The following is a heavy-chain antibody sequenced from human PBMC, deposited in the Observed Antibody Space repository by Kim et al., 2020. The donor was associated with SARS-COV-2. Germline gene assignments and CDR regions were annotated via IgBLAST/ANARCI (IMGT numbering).Heavy chain of an antibody. J-gene: IGHJ3*01. Sequence: VKGRFTSSRDNAKNTMYLQMSSLRAEDTAMYYCARVGDGPNSGDDAFALWGRGTMVTVSS. CDR3: ARVGDGPNSGDDAFAL. D-gene: IGHD2-21*01. V-gene: IGHV3-7*04.